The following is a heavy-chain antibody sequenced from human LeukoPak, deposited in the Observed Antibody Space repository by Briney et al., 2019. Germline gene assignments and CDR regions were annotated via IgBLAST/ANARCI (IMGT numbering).Heavy chain of an antibody. CDR1: GYTFTSYG. J-gene: IGHJ4*02. V-gene: IGHV1-2*02. CDR3: AISIVGATFDY. CDR2: INPNSGGT. Sequence: ASVKVSCKASGYTFTSYGISWVRQAPGQGLEWMGWINPNSGGTNYAQKFQGRVTMTRDTSISTAYMELSRLRSDDTAVYYCAISIVGATFDYWGQGTLVTVSS. D-gene: IGHD1-26*01.